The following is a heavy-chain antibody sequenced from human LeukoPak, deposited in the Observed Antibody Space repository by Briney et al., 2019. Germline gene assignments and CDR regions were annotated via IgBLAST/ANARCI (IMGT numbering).Heavy chain of an antibody. J-gene: IGHJ5*02. D-gene: IGHD2-2*01. Sequence: GGSLRLPCAASGFTFRDYYMNWIRQAPGKGLEWVSYISTSGSTIYYADSVKGRFTISRDNAKNSLYLQMNSLRAEDTAVYYCARDLREDIVVVPAAMSSSWFDPWGQGTLVTVSS. V-gene: IGHV3-11*04. CDR2: ISTSGSTI. CDR1: GFTFRDYY. CDR3: ARDLREDIVVVPAAMSSSWFDP.